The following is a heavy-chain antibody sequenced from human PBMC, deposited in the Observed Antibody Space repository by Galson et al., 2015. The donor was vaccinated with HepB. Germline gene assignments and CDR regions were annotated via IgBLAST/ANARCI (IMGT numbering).Heavy chain of an antibody. CDR3: ARDLGFRFEELYI. J-gene: IGHJ3*02. D-gene: IGHD3-10*01. CDR1: GYTFTSYA. Sequence: SVKVSCKASGYTFTSYAMHWVRQAPGQRLEWMGWINAGNGNTKYSQKFQGRVTITRDTSASTAYMELSSLRSEDTAVYYCARDLGFRFEELYIWGQGTMVTVSS. CDR2: INAGNGNT. V-gene: IGHV1-3*01.